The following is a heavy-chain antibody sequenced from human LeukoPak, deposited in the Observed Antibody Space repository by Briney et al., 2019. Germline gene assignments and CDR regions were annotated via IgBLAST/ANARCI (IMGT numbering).Heavy chain of an antibody. J-gene: IGHJ3*02. CDR2: IYYSGST. D-gene: IGHD6-13*01. V-gene: IGHV4-39*01. CDR1: GGSISSSSYY. CDR3: AEYSSNWYWAFDI. Sequence: SETLSHTCTVSGGSISSSSYYWGWIRQPPGKGLEWIGSIYYSGSTYYNPSLKSRVTISVDTSKNQFSLKLSSVTAADTAVYYCAEYSSNWYWAFDIWGQGTMVTVSP.